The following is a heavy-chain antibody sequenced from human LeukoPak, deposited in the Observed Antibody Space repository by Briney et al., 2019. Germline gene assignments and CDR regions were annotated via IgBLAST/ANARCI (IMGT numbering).Heavy chain of an antibody. J-gene: IGHJ4*02. CDR3: AREQYLGNSPLDY. V-gene: IGHV3-23*01. D-gene: IGHD1/OR15-1a*01. CDR1: GFTFSSYA. Sequence: GGSLRLSCAASGFTFSSYAMSWVRQAPGKGLEWVSGINEGGDGTFYADSVKGRFTISRDNSRNTLYLQMNSLRVEDTAVYHCAREQYLGNSPLDYWGQGTLVPVSS. CDR2: INEGGDGT.